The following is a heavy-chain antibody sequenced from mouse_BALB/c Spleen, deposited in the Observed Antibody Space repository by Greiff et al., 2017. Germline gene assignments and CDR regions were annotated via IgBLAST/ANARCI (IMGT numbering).Heavy chain of an antibody. J-gene: IGHJ2*01. CDR2: IWAGGST. V-gene: IGHV2-9*02. CDR1: GFSLTSYG. CDR3: AREGVRGYFDY. Sequence: VQLQESGPGLVAPSQSLSITCTVSGFSLTSYGVHWVRQPPGKGLEWLGVIWAGGSTNYNSALMSRLSISKDNSKSQVFLKMNSLQTDDTAMYCCAREGVRGYFDYWGQGTTLTVSS. D-gene: IGHD2-14*01.